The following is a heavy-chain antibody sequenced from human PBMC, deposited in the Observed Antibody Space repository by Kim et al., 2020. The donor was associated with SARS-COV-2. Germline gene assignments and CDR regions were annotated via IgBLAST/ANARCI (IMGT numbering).Heavy chain of an antibody. CDR1: GGSFSGYY. Sequence: SETLSLTCAVYGGSFSGYYWSWIRQPPGKGLEWIGEINHSGSTNYNPSLKSRVTISVDTSKNQFSLKLSSVTAADTAVYYCAGRPGCSGGSCYSPGRVRYYYYGMDVWGQGTTVTVSS. J-gene: IGHJ6*02. CDR2: INHSGST. V-gene: IGHV4-34*01. D-gene: IGHD2-15*01. CDR3: AGRPGCSGGSCYSPGRVRYYYYGMDV.